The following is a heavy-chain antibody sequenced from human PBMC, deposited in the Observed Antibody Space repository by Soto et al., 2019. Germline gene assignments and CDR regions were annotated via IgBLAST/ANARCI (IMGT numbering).Heavy chain of an antibody. J-gene: IGHJ6*02. V-gene: IGHV3-33*01. Sequence: GWSLRLSCAASGFTFRDHAMHWVRQAPGKGREWLAIIWNDGSNKFYAGSVQGRFTISRDNSKNTVYLQMNTLSAEDTAVYYCARALFPDVDIYDMDVWGQGTTVTVSS. CDR2: IWNDGSNK. D-gene: IGHD5-12*01. CDR1: GFTFRDHA. CDR3: ARALFPDVDIYDMDV.